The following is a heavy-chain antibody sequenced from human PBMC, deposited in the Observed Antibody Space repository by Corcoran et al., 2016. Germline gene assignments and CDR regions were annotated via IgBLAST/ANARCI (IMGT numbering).Heavy chain of an antibody. Sequence: QVQLQQWGAGLLKPSETLSLTCAVYGGSFSGYYWSWIRQPPGKGLEWIGEINHSGSTTYNPSRKSRVTISVATSKNQFSLKLSSVPAADTAVYYCAKSFGVVMIGGWFDPWGQGTLVTVSS. D-gene: IGHD3-3*01. CDR3: AKSFGVVMIGGWFDP. CDR2: INHSGST. J-gene: IGHJ5*02. CDR1: GGSFSGYY. V-gene: IGHV4-34*01.